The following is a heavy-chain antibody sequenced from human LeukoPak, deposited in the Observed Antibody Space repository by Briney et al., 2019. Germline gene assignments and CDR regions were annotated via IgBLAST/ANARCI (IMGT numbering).Heavy chain of an antibody. J-gene: IGHJ4*02. D-gene: IGHD6-13*01. Sequence: SETLSLTCAVYGGSFNGYYWSWIRHPPGKGLEWIGCIYDSGSTDYNPSLKSRVTISVDTSKNQFSLKLSSVTAADTAMYYCARTSSSWLWGQGTLVTVSS. CDR3: ARTSSSWL. V-gene: IGHV4-59*01. CDR2: IYDSGST. CDR1: GGSFNGYY.